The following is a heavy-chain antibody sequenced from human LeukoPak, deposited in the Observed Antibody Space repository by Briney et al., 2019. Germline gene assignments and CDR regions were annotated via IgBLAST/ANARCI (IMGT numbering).Heavy chain of an antibody. J-gene: IGHJ4*02. V-gene: IGHV3-48*01. D-gene: IGHD3-22*01. Sequence: PGGSLRLSCAASGFTFSSYSMNWVRQAPGKGLEGVSYITSSSSNIYYADSVKGLFTISRDNAKNSLYLQMNSLRADDTAVYYCARDPFGDYYDSSGYFDYWGQGTLVTVSS. CDR1: GFTFSSYS. CDR2: ITSSSSNI. CDR3: ARDPFGDYYDSSGYFDY.